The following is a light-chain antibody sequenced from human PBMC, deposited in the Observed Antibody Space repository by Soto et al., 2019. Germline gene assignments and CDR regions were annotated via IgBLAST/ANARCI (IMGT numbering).Light chain of an antibody. Sequence: EIVMTQSPATLSVSPGERATLSCRASQSVSSNLAWYQQKPGQAPRLLIYGASTRATGIPARFSGSGSGTEFTLTTSSLQSEDLAVYYCQQYNNWAAITVGQGTRLEIK. V-gene: IGKV3-15*01. CDR2: GAS. CDR3: QQYNNWAAIT. CDR1: QSVSSN. J-gene: IGKJ5*01.